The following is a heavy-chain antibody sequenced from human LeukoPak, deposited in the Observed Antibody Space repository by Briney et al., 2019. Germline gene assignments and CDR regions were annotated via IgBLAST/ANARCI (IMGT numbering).Heavy chain of an antibody. D-gene: IGHD3-16*01. CDR2: IYYSGST. V-gene: IGHV4-59*01. J-gene: IGHJ4*02. CDR1: GGSISSYY. Sequence: SETLSLTCTVSGGSISSYYWSWIRQPPGKGLEWIGYIYYSGSTNYNPSLKSRVTISVDTSKNQFSLKLSSVTAADTAVYYCAKDSELREGEYFDYWGQGTLVTVSS. CDR3: AKDSELREGEYFDY.